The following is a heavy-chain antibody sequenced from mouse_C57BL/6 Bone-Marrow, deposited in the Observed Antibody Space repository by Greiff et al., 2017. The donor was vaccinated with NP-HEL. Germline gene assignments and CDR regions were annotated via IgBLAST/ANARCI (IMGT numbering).Heavy chain of an antibody. D-gene: IGHD2-2*01. J-gene: IGHJ3*01. CDR2: IHPNSGST. CDR1: GYTFTSYW. CDR3: ALYGYARFAY. V-gene: IGHV1-64*01. Sequence: VQLQQPGAELVKPGASVKLSCKASGYTFTSYWMHWVKQRPGQGLEWIGMIHPNSGSTNYNEKIKSKATLTVDKSSSTAYMQLSSLTSEDAAVYYCALYGYARFAYWGQGTLVTVSA.